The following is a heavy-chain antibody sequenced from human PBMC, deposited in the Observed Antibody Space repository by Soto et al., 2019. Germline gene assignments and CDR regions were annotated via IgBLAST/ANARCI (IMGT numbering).Heavy chain of an antibody. J-gene: IGHJ6*02. V-gene: IGHV4-34*01. Sequence: SETLSLTCAVYGGSFSCYYWIWIRQPPGKGLEWIGEINHSGSTNYNPSLKSRVTISVDTSKNQFSLKLSSVTAADTAVYYCARGLEVAAAGYGEYYYYGMDVWGRGTTVTVSS. CDR2: INHSGST. CDR3: ARGLEVAAAGYGEYYYYGMDV. D-gene: IGHD6-13*01. CDR1: GGSFSCYY.